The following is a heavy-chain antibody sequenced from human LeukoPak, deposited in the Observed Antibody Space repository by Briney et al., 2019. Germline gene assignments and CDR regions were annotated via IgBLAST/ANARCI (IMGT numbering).Heavy chain of an antibody. CDR3: ARDRWGYSYGHDY. V-gene: IGHV3-30*04. J-gene: IGHJ4*02. Sequence: PGRPLGLSCAASGFTFSSYAMHWVRQAPGKGLEWVAVISYDGSNKYYADSVKGRFTISRDNSKNSLYLQMNSLRAEDTAVYYCARDRWGYSYGHDYWGQGTLVTVSS. CDR2: ISYDGSNK. D-gene: IGHD5-18*01. CDR1: GFTFSSYA.